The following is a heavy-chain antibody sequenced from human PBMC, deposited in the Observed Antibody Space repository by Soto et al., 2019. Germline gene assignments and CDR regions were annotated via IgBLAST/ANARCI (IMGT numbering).Heavy chain of an antibody. CDR2: ISYDGSNK. Sequence: GGSLRLSCAASGLTFSSYGMHWVRQAPGKGLEWMAVISYDGSNKYYADSVKGRFTISRDNSKNTLYLQMNSLRAEDTAVYYCAKEAPYYDYVWGSYRSPYYFDYWGQGTLVTVS. D-gene: IGHD3-16*02. V-gene: IGHV3-30*18. CDR1: GLTFSSYG. CDR3: AKEAPYYDYVWGSYRSPYYFDY. J-gene: IGHJ4*02.